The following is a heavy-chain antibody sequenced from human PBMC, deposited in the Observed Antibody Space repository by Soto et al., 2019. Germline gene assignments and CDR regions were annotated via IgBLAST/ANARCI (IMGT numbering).Heavy chain of an antibody. J-gene: IGHJ4*02. CDR2: VYSSGTT. Sequence: SETLSLTCSVSGGSINSYWWSWIRQPAGKGLEWIGRVYSSGTTDYNPSLNSRATLSVETSKNQFSLKLSSVTAADTAVYYCAKDLYSYGFEVYGVTLTDYWGQGTLVTVSS. CDR1: GGSINSYW. D-gene: IGHD5-18*01. V-gene: IGHV4-4*07. CDR3: AKDLYSYGFEVYGVTLTDY.